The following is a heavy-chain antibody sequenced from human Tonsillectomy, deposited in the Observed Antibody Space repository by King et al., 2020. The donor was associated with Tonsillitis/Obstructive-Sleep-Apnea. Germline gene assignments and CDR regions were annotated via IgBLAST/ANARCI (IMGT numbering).Heavy chain of an antibody. Sequence: VQLVESGAEVKKPGSSVKVSCKASGDTFSSQAIGWVRQAPGQGLEWMGRIIPLLNIINYAQSFQGRVTITADKSTSTAYMELSRLRSEDTAVYYCARVVRGRPAAGIGEYVQHWGQGTRVTVSS. V-gene: IGHV1-69*09. CDR1: GDTFSSQA. CDR2: IIPLLNII. J-gene: IGHJ1*01. D-gene: IGHD6-13*01. CDR3: ARVVRGRPAAGIGEYVQH.